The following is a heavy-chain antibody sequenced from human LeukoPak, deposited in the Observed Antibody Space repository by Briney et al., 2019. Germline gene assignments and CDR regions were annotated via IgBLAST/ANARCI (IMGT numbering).Heavy chain of an antibody. J-gene: IGHJ4*02. Sequence: GASVKVSCKASGYTFTSYGISWVRQAPGQGLEWMGWISAYNGNTNYAQKLQGRVTMTTDTSTSTAYMELRSLRSDDTAVYYCARVPPRYCSGGSCYHSDYWGQGTLVTVSS. D-gene: IGHD2-15*01. CDR2: ISAYNGNT. V-gene: IGHV1-18*01. CDR1: GYTFTSYG. CDR3: ARVPPRYCSGGSCYHSDY.